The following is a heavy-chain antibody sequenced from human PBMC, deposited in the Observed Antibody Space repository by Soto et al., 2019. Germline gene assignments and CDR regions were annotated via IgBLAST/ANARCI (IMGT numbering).Heavy chain of an antibody. J-gene: IGHJ6*02. CDR2: ISYDGSNK. CDR1: GFSFSSYG. Sequence: GGSLRLSCAASGFSFSSYGMHWVRQAPGKGLEWVAVISYDGSNKYYADSVKGRFTISRDNSKNTLYLQMNSLRAEDTAVYYCAKLRGASSRNYYYYGMDVWGQGTTVTVSS. D-gene: IGHD6-13*01. V-gene: IGHV3-30*18. CDR3: AKLRGASSRNYYYYGMDV.